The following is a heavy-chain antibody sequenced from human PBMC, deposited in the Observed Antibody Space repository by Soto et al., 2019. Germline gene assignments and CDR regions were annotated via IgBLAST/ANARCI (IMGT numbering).Heavy chain of an antibody. J-gene: IGHJ6*01. V-gene: IGHV3-30-3*01. CDR2: ISYDGSNK. CDR3: AREWWELSNYYGMDV. Sequence: QVQLVESGGGVVQPGRSLRLSCAASGFTFSSYAMHWVRQAPGKGLEWVAVISYDGSNKYYADSVKGRFTISRDNSKNTLYLQMNSLRAEDTAVYYCAREWWELSNYYGMDVW. CDR1: GFTFSSYA. D-gene: IGHD1-26*01.